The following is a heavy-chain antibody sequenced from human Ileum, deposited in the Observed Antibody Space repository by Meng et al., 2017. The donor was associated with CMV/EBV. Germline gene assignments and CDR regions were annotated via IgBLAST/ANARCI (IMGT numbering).Heavy chain of an antibody. Sequence: LSLGASGFTLNNFGMHWVRQAPGKGLEWVTFIQYDGSNNNYADSVKGRFTISRDNSKNTLYLRMNSLRADDTAVYYCARGVRDGFDIWGQGTMVTVSS. J-gene: IGHJ3*02. CDR2: IQYDGSNN. CDR1: GFTLNNFG. V-gene: IGHV3-30*02. D-gene: IGHD3-10*01. CDR3: ARGVRDGFDI.